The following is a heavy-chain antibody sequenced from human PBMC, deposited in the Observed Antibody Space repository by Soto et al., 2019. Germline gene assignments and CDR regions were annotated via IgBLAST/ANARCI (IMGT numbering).Heavy chain of an antibody. CDR3: ARHGSF. J-gene: IGHJ1*01. D-gene: IGHD3-16*02. CDR1: GVSISGTSYY. V-gene: IGHV4-39*01. CDR2: IYYSGGT. Sequence: QLQLQESGPGLVKPSETLSLTCTVSGVSISGTSYYWGWIRQTPAKGLEWIGTIYYSGGTFYNPSLKSRVTISIDTSKNHFSLNLTSVTAADTAIYYCARHGSFWGQGALVTASS.